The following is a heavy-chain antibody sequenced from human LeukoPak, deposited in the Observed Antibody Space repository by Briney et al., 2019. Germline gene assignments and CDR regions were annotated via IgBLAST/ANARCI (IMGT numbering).Heavy chain of an antibody. CDR2: ISDSGDST. CDR3: ARDQADYDFWSGFRASAFDI. D-gene: IGHD3-3*01. V-gene: IGHV3-23*01. Sequence: GGSLRLSCAASSFTFSNYAMNWVRQAPGKGLEWVSGISDSGDSTYYADSVKGRFTISRDNSKNTLYLQMNSLRAEDTAVYYCARDQADYDFWSGFRASAFDIWGQGTMVTVSS. J-gene: IGHJ3*02. CDR1: SFTFSNYA.